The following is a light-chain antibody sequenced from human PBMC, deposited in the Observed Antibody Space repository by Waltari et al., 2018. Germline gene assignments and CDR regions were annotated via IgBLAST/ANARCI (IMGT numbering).Light chain of an antibody. CDR1: SSNIGRNH. Sequence: QSVLTQPPSASGTPGQRVTISCSGSSSNIGRNHVYWYQQLPGTAPNLPSYRNNQRPSGVPDRFSVSKSGTSASLAISGLRSEDEADYYSAAWDDSLSGWVFGGGTKLTVL. CDR2: RNN. CDR3: AAWDDSLSGWV. J-gene: IGLJ3*02. V-gene: IGLV1-47*01.